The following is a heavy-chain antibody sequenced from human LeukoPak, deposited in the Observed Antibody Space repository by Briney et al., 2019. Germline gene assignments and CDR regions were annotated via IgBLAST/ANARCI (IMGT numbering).Heavy chain of an antibody. V-gene: IGHV3-53*01. D-gene: IGHD6-19*01. CDR3: ARDHGSQDSGAWYVFDY. CDR2: IYSGGNT. CDR1: GFTVSSTF. Sequence: PGGSLRLSCAASGFTVSSTFMSWVRQAPGKGLEWVSVIYSGGNTYYADSVKGRFTISRDNSKNTLYLQMNSLRADDTAVYYCARDHGSQDSGAWYVFDYWGRGTLVTVSS. J-gene: IGHJ4*02.